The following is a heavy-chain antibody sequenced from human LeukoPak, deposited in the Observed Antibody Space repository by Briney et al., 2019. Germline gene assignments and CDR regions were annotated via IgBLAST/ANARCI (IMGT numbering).Heavy chain of an antibody. CDR3: ARVVGIRGAFDY. CDR2: ISAYNGNT. J-gene: IGHJ4*02. V-gene: IGHV1-18*01. D-gene: IGHD3-10*01. CDR1: GYTFTDYY. Sequence: ASVKVSCRASGYTFTDYYMHWVRQAPGQGLEWMGWISAYNGNTNYAQKLQGRVTMTTDTSTSTAYMELRSLRSDDTAVYYCARVVGIRGAFDYWGQGTLVTVS.